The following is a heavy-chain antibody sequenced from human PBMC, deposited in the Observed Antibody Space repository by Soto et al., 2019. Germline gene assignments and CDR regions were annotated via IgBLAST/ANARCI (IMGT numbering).Heavy chain of an antibody. Sequence: GSLRLSCEASGFTFISYGITCFRQAPGKGLEWVSTIFAGGITFYADSVKGRFTISRDNSQNTLYLQMTRLRVDDTALYYCAKDGSYYDFDYWGQGTQVTVSS. CDR1: GFTFISYG. D-gene: IGHD3-10*01. J-gene: IGHJ4*02. CDR2: IFAGGIT. CDR3: AKDGSYYDFDY. V-gene: IGHV3-23*01.